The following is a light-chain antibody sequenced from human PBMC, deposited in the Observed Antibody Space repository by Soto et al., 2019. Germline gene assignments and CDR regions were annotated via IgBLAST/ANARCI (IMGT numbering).Light chain of an antibody. V-gene: IGKV3-20*01. CDR2: GVS. J-gene: IGKJ1*01. Sequence: EIVLTQPPGTLSLSPGERATLSCRASQSVSSSHLAWYQQKPGQAPKFLIYGVSSRATGVPDRFSGSGSGTDFTLTISRLEPEDFAVYYCQQYGSSPWTSGQGTKVEIK. CDR1: QSVSSSH. CDR3: QQYGSSPWT.